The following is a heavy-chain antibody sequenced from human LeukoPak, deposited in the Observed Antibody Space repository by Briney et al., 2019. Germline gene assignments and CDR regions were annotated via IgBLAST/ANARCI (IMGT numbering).Heavy chain of an antibody. J-gene: IGHJ6*02. Sequence: ASVKVSFKASGYTFTGYYMHWVRQAPGQGLEWMGWINPNSGGTNYAQKFQGRVTMTRDTSISTAYMELSRLRSDDTAVYYCARDHDPHCSSTSCYYYYYGMDVWGQGTTVTVSS. D-gene: IGHD2-2*01. CDR1: GYTFTGYY. V-gene: IGHV1-2*02. CDR3: ARDHDPHCSSTSCYYYYYGMDV. CDR2: INPNSGGT.